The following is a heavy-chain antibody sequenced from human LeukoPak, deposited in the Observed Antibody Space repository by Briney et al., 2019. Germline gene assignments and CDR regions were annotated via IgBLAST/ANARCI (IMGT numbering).Heavy chain of an antibody. CDR2: ISYDGSNK. V-gene: IGHV3-30-3*01. J-gene: IGHJ2*01. CDR3: ARGSGRYWYFDL. CDR1: GFTFSSYA. D-gene: IGHD6-19*01. Sequence: GGSLRLSCAASGFTFSSYAMHWVRQAPGKGLEWVAVISYDGSNKYYADSVKGRFTISRDNSKNTLYLQMDSLRAEDTAVYYCARGSGRYWYFDLWGRGTLVTDSS.